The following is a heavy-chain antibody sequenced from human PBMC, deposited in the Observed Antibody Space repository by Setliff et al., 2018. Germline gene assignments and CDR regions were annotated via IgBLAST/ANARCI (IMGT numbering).Heavy chain of an antibody. V-gene: IGHV4-38-2*02. D-gene: IGHD2-21*02. Sequence: SETLSLTCTVSGYSISSGYIWDWIRQPPGKGLEWVGNIGHTGSINYNPSLKSRLTISRDTSKNQVSLKLNSVTATDTAVYCCARDLGHGGDSDYWGQGIQVTVSS. CDR2: IGHTGSI. J-gene: IGHJ4*02. CDR3: ARDLGHGGDSDY. CDR1: GYSISSGYI.